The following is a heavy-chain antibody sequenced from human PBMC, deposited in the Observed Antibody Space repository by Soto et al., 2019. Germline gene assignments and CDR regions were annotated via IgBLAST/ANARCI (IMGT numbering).Heavy chain of an antibody. CDR2: IYYSGTT. J-gene: IGHJ5*02. Sequence: SETLSLTCTVSGGSISSYYWSWIRQPPGKGLEWIGYIYYSGTTNSNPSLKSRVTISVDTSKNQFSLKLVSVTAADTAVYYCARGLESFYDSSGSPNWFDPWGQGTLVTVSS. CDR3: ARGLESFYDSSGSPNWFDP. D-gene: IGHD3-22*01. V-gene: IGHV4-59*01. CDR1: GGSISSYY.